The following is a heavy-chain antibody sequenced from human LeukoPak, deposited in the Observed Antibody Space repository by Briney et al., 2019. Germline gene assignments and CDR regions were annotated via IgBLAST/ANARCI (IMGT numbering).Heavy chain of an antibody. CDR3: ANRPLPAAMGAWFDP. D-gene: IGHD2-2*01. CDR1: GGSISSGGYY. Sequence: SETLSLTCTVSGGSISSGGYYRSWIRQHPGKGLEWIGYIYYSGSTYYNPSLKSRVTISVDTSKNQFSLKLSSVTAADTAVYYCANRPLPAAMGAWFDPWGQGTLVTVSS. CDR2: IYYSGST. J-gene: IGHJ5*02. V-gene: IGHV4-31*03.